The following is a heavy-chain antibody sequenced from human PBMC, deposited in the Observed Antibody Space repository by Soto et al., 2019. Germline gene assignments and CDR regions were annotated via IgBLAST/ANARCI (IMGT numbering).Heavy chain of an antibody. CDR3: ARASYYSDSFGYFLDS. D-gene: IGHD3-22*01. CDR1: GGSISPYY. CDR2: IYYSGST. V-gene: IGHV4-59*01. J-gene: IGHJ4*02. Sequence: SETLSLPFTVAGGSISPYYWRWIRQTPGKGLEWIAYIYYSGSTNYNPSLKSRVTISVATSKNQCSLKLSSVTAADTAVYYCARASYYSDSFGYFLDSWGQGTLVTVSS.